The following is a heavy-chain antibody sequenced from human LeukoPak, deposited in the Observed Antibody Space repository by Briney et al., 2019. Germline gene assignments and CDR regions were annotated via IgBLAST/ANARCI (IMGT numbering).Heavy chain of an antibody. V-gene: IGHV4-61*01. CDR1: GGSVSSGSYS. Sequence: SETLSLTCTVSGGSVSSGSYSCSWIRQPPGKGLEWIGYIYYSGSTNYNPSLESRVTISVDTSKNQFSLKLSSVTAADTAVYYCARGAVAGFDHWGQGTLVTVSS. CDR3: ARGAVAGFDH. D-gene: IGHD6-19*01. CDR2: IYYSGST. J-gene: IGHJ4*02.